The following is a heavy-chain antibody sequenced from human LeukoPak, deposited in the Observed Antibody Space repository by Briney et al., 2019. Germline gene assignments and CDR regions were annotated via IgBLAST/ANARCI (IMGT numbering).Heavy chain of an antibody. D-gene: IGHD3-10*01. Sequence: GESLRLSCAASGFTFTTYWMSWVRQLPGKVLEWVANINQDGTEKYYVDSVKGRFTISRDNAKNSLDLQMNSLRVEDTGIYYCVKVTKYYYGSETYYFFEHWGQGTPVTASS. CDR3: VKVTKYYYGSETYYFFEH. V-gene: IGHV3-7*01. CDR2: INQDGTEK. CDR1: GFTFTTYW. J-gene: IGHJ4*02.